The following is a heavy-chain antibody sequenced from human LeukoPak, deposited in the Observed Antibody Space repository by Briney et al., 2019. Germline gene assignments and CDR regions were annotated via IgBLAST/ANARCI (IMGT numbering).Heavy chain of an antibody. CDR2: ISSSSSTI. Sequence: GGSLRLSCAASGFTFSRYSMNWVRQAPGKGLEWVSYISSSSSTIYYADSVKGRFTISRDNAKNSLYLQMISLRAEDTAVYYCASVYCSSTSCMRGAFDIWGQGTMVTVSS. J-gene: IGHJ3*02. CDR3: ASVYCSSTSCMRGAFDI. D-gene: IGHD2-2*01. V-gene: IGHV3-48*01. CDR1: GFTFSRYS.